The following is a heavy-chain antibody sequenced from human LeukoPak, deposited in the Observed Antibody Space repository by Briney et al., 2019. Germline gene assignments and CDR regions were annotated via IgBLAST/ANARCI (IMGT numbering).Heavy chain of an antibody. D-gene: IGHD2-8*01. J-gene: IGHJ6*02. CDR1: GYNFISYY. CDR3: AREDVVLVDAVRYYYYGMDV. CDR2: INPSGGST. V-gene: IGHV1-46*01. Sequence: GASVKVPCKASGYNFISYYMHWVRQAPGQGLEWMGIINPSGGSTSYAQKFQDRVTMTRDTSTSTVYMELSSLKSEDTAVYCCAREDVVLVDAVRYYYYGMDVWGQGTTVTVSS.